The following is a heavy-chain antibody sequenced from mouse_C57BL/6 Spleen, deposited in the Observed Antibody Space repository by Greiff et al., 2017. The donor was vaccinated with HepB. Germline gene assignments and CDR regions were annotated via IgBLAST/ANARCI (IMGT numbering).Heavy chain of an antibody. V-gene: IGHV1-50*01. D-gene: IGHD3-2*02. CDR2: IDPSDSYT. J-gene: IGHJ3*01. Sequence: QVQLQQPGAELVKPGASVKLSCKASGYTFTSYWMQWVNQRPGQGLEWIGEIDPSDSYTNYNQKFKGKATLTVDTSSSTAYMQLSSLTSEDSAVYYCARPDSSGYVGFAYWGQGTLVTVSA. CDR3: ARPDSSGYVGFAY. CDR1: GYTFTSYW.